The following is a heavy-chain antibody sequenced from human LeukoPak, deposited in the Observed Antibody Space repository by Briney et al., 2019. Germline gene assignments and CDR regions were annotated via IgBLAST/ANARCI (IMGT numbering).Heavy chain of an antibody. CDR3: ARNPPHYYGSGTYYFDY. V-gene: IGHV4-39*01. CDR2: IYYSGST. D-gene: IGHD3-10*01. CDR1: GGSISSSSYY. J-gene: IGHJ4*02. Sequence: SETLSLTCTVSGGSISSSSYYWGWIRQPPGKGLDWIGSIYYSGSTYYNPSLKSRVTISVDTSKNQFSLKLSSVTAADTAVYYCARNPPHYYGSGTYYFDYWGQGTLVTVSS.